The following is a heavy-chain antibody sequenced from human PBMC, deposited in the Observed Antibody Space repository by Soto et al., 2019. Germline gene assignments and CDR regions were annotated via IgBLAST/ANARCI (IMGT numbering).Heavy chain of an antibody. CDR3: ARVSSAFGVEYYFDY. V-gene: IGHV4-4*02. Sequence: SETLSLTCAVSGGSISSSNWWSWVRRPPGKGLEWIGEIYHSGSTNYNPSLKSRVTISVDKSKNQFSLKLSSVTAADTAVYYCARVSSAFGVEYYFDYWGQGTLVTVS. CDR1: GGSISSSNW. D-gene: IGHD3-16*01. J-gene: IGHJ4*02. CDR2: IYHSGST.